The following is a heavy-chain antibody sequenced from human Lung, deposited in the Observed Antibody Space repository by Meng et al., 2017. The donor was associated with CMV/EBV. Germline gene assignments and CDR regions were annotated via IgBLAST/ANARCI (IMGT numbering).Heavy chain of an antibody. D-gene: IGHD3-10*01. Sequence: ASVKVSCKASCYTFISYGISWVRQAPGQGLEWMGWISAYNGNTNYAQKFQGRVIMTTDTFTSTAYMELRSLRSDDTAVDYCARDWELGTHGVEYWGQGKVVTVSS. V-gene: IGHV1-18*01. CDR3: ARDWELGTHGVEY. CDR1: CYTFISYG. J-gene: IGHJ4*02. CDR2: ISAYNGNT.